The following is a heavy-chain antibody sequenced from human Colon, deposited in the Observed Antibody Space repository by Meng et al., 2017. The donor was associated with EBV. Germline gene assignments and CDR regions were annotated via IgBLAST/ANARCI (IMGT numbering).Heavy chain of an antibody. CDR1: GTSLSSHY. CDR2: IHYSGGTA. Sequence: QVRWPDAGPRRVKPSATPSLTGMVPGTSLSSHYWGWIRQSPGKGLEWIGYIHYSGGTANYNPSLKSRVTISVDTSKNQFSLTLSSVAAADTAVYYCARYKLFDPSGSQHWYFDLWAVAPWSPSPQ. CDR3: ARYKLFDPSGSQHWYFDL. J-gene: IGHJ2*01. D-gene: IGHD3-22*01. V-gene: IGHV4-59*08.